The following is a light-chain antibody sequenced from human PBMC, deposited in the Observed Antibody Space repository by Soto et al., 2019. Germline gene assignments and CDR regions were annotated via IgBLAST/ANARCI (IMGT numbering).Light chain of an antibody. CDR1: SGSVSAAHN. V-gene: IGLV8-61*01. J-gene: IGLJ1*01. Sequence: QAVVTQESSFSVSPGGTVTLTCGLISGSVSAAHNPNWYQQTPGQTPRTLIYSTSTRSSGVPDRFSGSILGNKAALTITGAQADDESDYYCALFLGNGISVFGTGTKVTVL. CDR3: ALFLGNGISV. CDR2: STS.